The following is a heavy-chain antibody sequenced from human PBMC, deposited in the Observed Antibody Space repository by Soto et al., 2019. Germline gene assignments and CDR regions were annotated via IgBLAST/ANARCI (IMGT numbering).Heavy chain of an antibody. D-gene: IGHD2-15*01. CDR3: AKDIFVDIGMDSPGASDM. CDR2: ISWNSGIS. Sequence: EVQLVESGGGLVQPGWSLRLSCAATGFTFDDYAMHWVRQAPGKGLEWVATISWNSGISAYSDSVKGRFTISRDNAKKYLHLQMSSVTAEDTALYYCAKDIFVDIGMDSPGASDMWGQGTMVTVSS. CDR1: GFTFDDYA. J-gene: IGHJ3*02. V-gene: IGHV3-9*01.